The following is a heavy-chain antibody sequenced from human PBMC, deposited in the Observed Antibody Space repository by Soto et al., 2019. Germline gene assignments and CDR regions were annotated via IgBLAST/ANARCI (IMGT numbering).Heavy chain of an antibody. J-gene: IGHJ3*02. CDR3: ARVVYGLGNYYTGPSAFDI. D-gene: IGHD3-10*01. Sequence: QVQLEQSGAEVKKPGSSVKVSCKASGGTLSDHGVAWLRQAPGQGLEWMGGTIPVFNTAKYAQKFQGRVTVTADKFTNIAYMELSSLTSEDTAFYFCARVVYGLGNYYTGPSAFDIWGQGTVVIVSS. CDR1: GGTLSDHG. CDR2: TIPVFNTA. V-gene: IGHV1-69*06.